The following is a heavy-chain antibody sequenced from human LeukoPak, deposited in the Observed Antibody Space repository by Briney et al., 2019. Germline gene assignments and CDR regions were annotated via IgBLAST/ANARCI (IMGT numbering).Heavy chain of an antibody. Sequence: SPTLSLTSALSGDSVSINGASWNWVRQSPTRGLEWLGRTYYRSQQWHSDYAPSVKGRITLTPDTSKNQFSLQLNSVPPEDTAVYYCGRETDFGVVTNWGQGTLVTVSS. CDR2: TYYRSQQWHS. CDR3: GRETDFGVVTN. J-gene: IGHJ4*02. CDR1: GDSVSINGAS. V-gene: IGHV6-1*01. D-gene: IGHD3-3*01.